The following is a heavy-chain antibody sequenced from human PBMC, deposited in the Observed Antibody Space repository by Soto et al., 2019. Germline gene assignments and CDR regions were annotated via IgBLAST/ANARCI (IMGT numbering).Heavy chain of an antibody. Sequence: SGTLSLTCTVSGGSISSSDYYWSLIRQPPGKGLEWIGYIYYRGSTYYNPSLKSRVTISVDTSKNQFSLKLSSVTAADTAVHYCARRSRWFFFHETGTSKLWLLSWGEGTLV. CDR1: GGSISSSDYY. CDR3: ARRSRWFFFHETGTSKLWLLS. D-gene: IGHD6-19*01. V-gene: IGHV4-30-4*01. CDR2: IYYRGST. J-gene: IGHJ5*02.